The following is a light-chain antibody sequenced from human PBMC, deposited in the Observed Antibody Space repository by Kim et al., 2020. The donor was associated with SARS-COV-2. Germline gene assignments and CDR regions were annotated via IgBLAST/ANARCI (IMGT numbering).Light chain of an antibody. CDR1: QDISNY. CDR2: DAS. J-gene: IGKJ4*01. CDR3: QQYDNLLT. Sequence: LSASGGDRVTITCQASQDISNYLNWYQQKPGKAPKLLIYDASNLETGVPSRFSGSGSGTDFTFTISSLQPEDIATYYCQQYDNLLTFGGGTKLEIK. V-gene: IGKV1-33*01.